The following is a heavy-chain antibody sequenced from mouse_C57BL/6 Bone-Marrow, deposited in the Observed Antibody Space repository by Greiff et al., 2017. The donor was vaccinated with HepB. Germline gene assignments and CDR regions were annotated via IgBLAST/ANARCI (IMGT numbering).Heavy chain of an antibody. D-gene: IGHD1-1*01. CDR2: INPYNGGT. V-gene: IGHV1-19*01. CDR1: GYTFTDYY. J-gene: IGHJ2*01. CDR3: ARWGGYYGSSYYFDY. Sequence: DVQLQQSGPVLVKPGASVKMSCKASGYTFTDYYMNWVKQSHGKSLEWIGVINPYNGGTSYNQKFKGKATLTVDKSSSTAYMELNSLTSEDSAVYYCARWGGYYGSSYYFDYWGQGTTLTVSS.